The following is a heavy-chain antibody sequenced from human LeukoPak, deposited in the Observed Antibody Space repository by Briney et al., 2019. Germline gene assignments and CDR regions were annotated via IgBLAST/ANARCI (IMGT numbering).Heavy chain of an antibody. V-gene: IGHV3-9*01. Sequence: PGGSLRLSCAASGFTFSSYAMSWVRQAPGKGLEWVSGISWNSGSIGYADSVKGRFTISRDNAKNSLYLQMNSLRAEDTALYYCAKAPDVGCDYGSGKYDYWGQGTLVTVSS. CDR1: GFTFSSYA. CDR2: ISWNSGSI. CDR3: AKAPDVGCDYGSGKYDY. D-gene: IGHD3-10*01. J-gene: IGHJ4*02.